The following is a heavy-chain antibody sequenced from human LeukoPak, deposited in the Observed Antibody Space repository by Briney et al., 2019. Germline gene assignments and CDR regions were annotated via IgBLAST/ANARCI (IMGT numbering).Heavy chain of an antibody. V-gene: IGHV3-33*01. J-gene: IGHJ5*02. CDR1: GFTFSSFV. Sequence: TGGSLRLSCEASGFTFSSFVMHWVRQAPGKGLQWVAVIWYDGSKKYYRDSVKGRFTISRDNSKKTLYLEMSGLRPDDTAVYFCARDTQDDTPFDLWGQGTLVTVSS. D-gene: IGHD2-15*01. CDR2: IWYDGSKK. CDR3: ARDTQDDTPFDL.